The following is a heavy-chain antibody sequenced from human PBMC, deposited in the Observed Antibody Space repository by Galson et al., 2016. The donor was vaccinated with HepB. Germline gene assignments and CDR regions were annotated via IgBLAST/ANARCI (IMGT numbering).Heavy chain of an antibody. CDR3: AKVRFCSSTWCHPYYFDY. Sequence: SLRLSCAASGFTVSNNYMSWVRQAPGKGLEWVPSIRGSGSTTYYADPVQGRFTISRDNSKNTLYLQMSSLRAEDTAVYYCAKVRFCSSTWCHPYYFDYWGQGTLVTVSS. V-gene: IGHV3-23*01. CDR1: GFTVSNNY. J-gene: IGHJ4*02. D-gene: IGHD2-2*01. CDR2: IRGSGSTT.